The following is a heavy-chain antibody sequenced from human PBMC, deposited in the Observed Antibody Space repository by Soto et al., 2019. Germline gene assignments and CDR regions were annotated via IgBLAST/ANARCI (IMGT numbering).Heavy chain of an antibody. D-gene: IGHD1-1*01. CDR1: GASISGFY. CDR3: VRDGTKTLRDWYDP. V-gene: IGHV4-4*07. CDR2: IYATGTT. Sequence: PSETLSLTCTVSGASISGFYWSWIRKSAGKGLEWIGRIYATGTTDYNPSLKSRVMMSVDTSKKQFSLKLRSVTAADKAVYSCVRDGTKTLRDWYDPWGKGISVTVSS. J-gene: IGHJ5*02.